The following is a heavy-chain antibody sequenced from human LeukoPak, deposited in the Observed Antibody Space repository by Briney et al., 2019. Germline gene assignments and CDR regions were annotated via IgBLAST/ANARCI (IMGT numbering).Heavy chain of an antibody. CDR3: AKDHIVVVPAARGAFDI. J-gene: IGHJ3*02. D-gene: IGHD2-2*01. V-gene: IGHV3-30*02. CDR1: GFTFSSYG. Sequence: AEGSLRLSCAASGFTFSSYGMHWVRQAPGKGLEWVAFIRYDGSNKYYADSVKGRFTISRDNSKNTLYLQMNSLRAEDTAVYYWAKDHIVVVPAARGAFDIWGQGTMVTVSS. CDR2: IRYDGSNK.